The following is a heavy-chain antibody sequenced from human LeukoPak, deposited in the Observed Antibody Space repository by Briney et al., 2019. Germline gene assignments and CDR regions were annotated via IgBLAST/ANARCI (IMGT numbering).Heavy chain of an antibody. Sequence: SVKVSCKASGGTFSSYTISCVRQAPGQGREWMGRIIPILGIANYAQKFQGRVTITADKSTSTAYIELSSPRAPETAVYDDASVIAKTISIWGKGTTVTASS. D-gene: IGHD2/OR15-2a*01. CDR2: IIPILGIA. V-gene: IGHV1-69*02. J-gene: IGHJ6*04. CDR1: GGTFSSYT. CDR3: ASVIAKTISI.